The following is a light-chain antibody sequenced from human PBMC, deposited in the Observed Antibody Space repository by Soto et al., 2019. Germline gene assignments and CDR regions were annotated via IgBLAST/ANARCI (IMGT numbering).Light chain of an antibody. J-gene: IGKJ4*01. CDR1: QGISSY. CDR3: QQRKDYPLT. V-gene: IGKV1-9*01. CDR2: AAS. Sequence: DIQLTQSPSFLSASVGDRVTITCRASQGISSYLAWFQQKPGRAPKLLVYAASTLQSGVPSRFSGSGSGTEFTLTIRSLQPEDFASYYCQQRKDYPLTSGGGTKVEIK.